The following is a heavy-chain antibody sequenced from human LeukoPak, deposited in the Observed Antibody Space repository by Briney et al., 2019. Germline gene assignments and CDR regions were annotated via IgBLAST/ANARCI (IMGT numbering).Heavy chain of an antibody. CDR2: VYHSGTT. V-gene: IGHV4-38-2*02. Sequence: PPETLSLTCNVSGYFLSSGFYWGWIRQPPGKGLEWIVSVYHSGTTIYNPSLKSRVTMSMDTSMNHYSLKLRSVTAADTAVYYCARTLSDASPVATWGHGTLVTVSS. D-gene: IGHD2-8*01. J-gene: IGHJ4*01. CDR3: ARTLSDASPVAT. CDR1: GYFLSSGFY.